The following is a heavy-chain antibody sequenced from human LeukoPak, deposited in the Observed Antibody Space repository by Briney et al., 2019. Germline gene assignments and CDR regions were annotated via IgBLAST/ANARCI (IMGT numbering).Heavy chain of an antibody. J-gene: IGHJ6*02. CDR3: ARLEEYYYDSSGYPYYYGMDV. D-gene: IGHD3-22*01. CDR1: GFTFSCYS. CDR2: ISSSSSYI. V-gene: IGHV3-21*01. Sequence: GGALRLSCAASGFTFSCYSMNWVRQAPGEGVEWVSSISSSSSYIYYADSVKGRFTISRDNAKNSLYLQMNSLRAEDTAVYYCARLEEYYYDSSGYPYYYGMDVWGQGTTVTVSS.